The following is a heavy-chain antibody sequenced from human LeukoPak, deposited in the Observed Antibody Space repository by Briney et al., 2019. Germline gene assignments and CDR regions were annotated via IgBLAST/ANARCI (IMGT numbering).Heavy chain of an antibody. CDR2: INPSGGST. CDR1: GYTFTSYA. CDR3: AILQQLALDY. D-gene: IGHD6-13*01. V-gene: IGHV1-46*01. Sequence: GASVKVSCKASGYTFTSYAMHWVRQAPGQGLEWMGIINPSGGSTSYAQKFQGRVTMTRDMSTSTVYMELSSLRSEDTAVYYCAILQQLALDYWGQGTLVTVSS. J-gene: IGHJ4*02.